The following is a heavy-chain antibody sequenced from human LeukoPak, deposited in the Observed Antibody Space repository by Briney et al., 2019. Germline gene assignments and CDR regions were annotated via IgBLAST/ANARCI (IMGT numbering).Heavy chain of an antibody. D-gene: IGHD3-3*01. Sequence: EASVKVSCKASGYTFTSYYMHWVRQAPGQGLEWMGIINPSGGSTSYAQKFQGRVTMTRDTSTSTVYMELSSLRSEDTAVYYCARAGGITIFAVVTAPYYQYYGLDVWGQGTTVTVSS. J-gene: IGHJ6*02. V-gene: IGHV1-46*01. CDR1: GYTFTSYY. CDR2: INPSGGST. CDR3: ARAGGITIFAVVTAPYYQYYGLDV.